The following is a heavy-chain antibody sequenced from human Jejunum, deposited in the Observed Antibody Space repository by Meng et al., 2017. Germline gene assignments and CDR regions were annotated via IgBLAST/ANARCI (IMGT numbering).Heavy chain of an antibody. CDR3: TRRILPMPRGVITWVDYYYGMDV. Sequence: GGSLRLSCAASGFSLSSHVMHWVRQAPGKGLEGVAVISHDGNNKYYADSVEGRFTISRDNSRSTLFLQLNSLTTEDTAFYYCTRRILPMPRGVITWVDYYYGMDVWGQGTSVTVSS. J-gene: IGHJ6*02. CDR1: GFSLSSHV. CDR2: ISHDGNNK. D-gene: IGHD3-10*01. V-gene: IGHV3-30*04.